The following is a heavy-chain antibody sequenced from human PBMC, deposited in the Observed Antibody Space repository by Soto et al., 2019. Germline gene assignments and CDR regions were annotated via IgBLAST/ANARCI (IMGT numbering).Heavy chain of an antibody. Sequence: SVKVSCKASGFTFTSSAVQWVRQARGQRLEWIGWIVVGSGNTNYAQKFQERVTITRDMSTSTAYMELSSLRSEDTAVYYCAAEDCSGVSCYIDAFDIWGQGTMVTVSS. V-gene: IGHV1-58*01. CDR3: AAEDCSGVSCYIDAFDI. CDR2: IVVGSGNT. CDR1: GFTFTSSA. J-gene: IGHJ3*02. D-gene: IGHD2-15*01.